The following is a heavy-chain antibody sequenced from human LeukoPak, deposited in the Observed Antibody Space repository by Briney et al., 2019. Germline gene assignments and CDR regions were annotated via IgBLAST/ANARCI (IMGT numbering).Heavy chain of an antibody. CDR2: ISAYNGNT. CDR1: AYTFTSYG. J-gene: IGHJ4*02. Sequence: GASVKVSCKASAYTFTSYGISWVRQAPGQGLEWMGWISAYNGNTNYAQNLPGCVTMTTGPSTSTAYMELRSLRSDDTAVYYCARDGYNYYFDYWGQGTLVTVSS. D-gene: IGHD5-24*01. CDR3: ARDGYNYYFDY. V-gene: IGHV1-18*01.